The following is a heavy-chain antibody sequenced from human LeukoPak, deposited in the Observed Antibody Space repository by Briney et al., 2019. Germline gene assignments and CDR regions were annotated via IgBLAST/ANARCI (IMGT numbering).Heavy chain of an antibody. V-gene: IGHV3-23*01. CDR2: ISGSGGST. CDR3: AAYSTSSAAEYFAY. Sequence: GGSLRLSCAASGFTFSSYAMCWGRQAPGKGLEWGSAISGSGGSTYYADSVRGRFTISRDNSTSTLYLQMNSLRAEDTAVYYCAAYSTSSAAEYFAYCGQGRLVSVSS. J-gene: IGHJ4*02. CDR1: GFTFSSYA. D-gene: IGHD6-6*01.